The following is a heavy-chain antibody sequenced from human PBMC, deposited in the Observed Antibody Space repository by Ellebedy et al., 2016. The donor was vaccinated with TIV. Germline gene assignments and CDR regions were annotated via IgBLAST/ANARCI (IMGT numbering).Heavy chain of an antibody. D-gene: IGHD2-15*01. CDR1: GFTFSSYS. Sequence: GGPLRLSCAASGFTFSSYSMNWVRQAPGKGLEWVSYISSSSSTIYYADSVKGRFTISRDNAKNSLYLQMNSLRDEDTAVYYCARVEGYCSGGSCYSAHLFDYWGQGTLVTVSS. CDR3: ARVEGYCSGGSCYSAHLFDY. CDR2: ISSSSSTI. J-gene: IGHJ4*02. V-gene: IGHV3-48*02.